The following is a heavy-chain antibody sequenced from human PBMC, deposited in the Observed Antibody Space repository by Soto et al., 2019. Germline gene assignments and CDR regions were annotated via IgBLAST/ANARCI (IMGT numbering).Heavy chain of an antibody. CDR2: ISSSGHYT. CDR3: ARELDGMDV. Sequence: QVQLVESGGGLVKPGGSLRLSCAASGITFSDYYMSWIRQAPGKGLEWVSYISSSGHYTEPADSVRGRFTTSRDNARTSLYLQMNSLSVEDTAVYYCARELDGMDVWGQGTTVTVSS. V-gene: IGHV3-11*05. CDR1: GITFSDYY. J-gene: IGHJ6*02.